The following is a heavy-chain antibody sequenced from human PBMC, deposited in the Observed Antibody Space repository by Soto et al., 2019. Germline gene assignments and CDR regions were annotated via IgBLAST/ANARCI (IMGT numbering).Heavy chain of an antibody. J-gene: IGHJ6*02. V-gene: IGHV3-23*01. D-gene: IGHD6-13*01. CDR3: ASPNSSSWYYYGMDV. Sequence: GGSLRLSCGASGFTFSSYAMIWVRQAPGKGLEWVSAISGSGGSTYYADSVKGRFTISRDNSKNTLYLQMNSLRAEDTAVYYCASPNSSSWYYYGMDVWGQGTTVTVSS. CDR2: ISGSGGST. CDR1: GFTFSSYA.